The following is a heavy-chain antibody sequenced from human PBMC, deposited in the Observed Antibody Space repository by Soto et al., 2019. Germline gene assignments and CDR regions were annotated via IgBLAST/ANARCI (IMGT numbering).Heavy chain of an antibody. J-gene: IGHJ5*02. CDR1: GFSLRTYG. Sequence: QVQLVESGGGVGQSGRSLTLSCAASGFSLRTYGIHWIRRAPGKGLEWVAFIRYDGTKKFYANSVKGRSTISKDNSNNILYLQMSGLRAEDTAVYYCARDVVTAVAGSVNWFDPWGQGTLVTVSS. CDR2: IRYDGTKK. D-gene: IGHD6-19*01. CDR3: ARDVVTAVAGSVNWFDP. V-gene: IGHV3-33*01.